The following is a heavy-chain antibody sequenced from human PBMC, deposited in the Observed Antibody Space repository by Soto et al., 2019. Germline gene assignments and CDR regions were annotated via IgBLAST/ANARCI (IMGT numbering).Heavy chain of an antibody. J-gene: IGHJ4*02. CDR1: GFTFSTFD. CDR2: IRGDSGST. V-gene: IGHV3-23*01. CDR3: VKGAWLGY. Sequence: EVQLLESGGGLVQPGGSLRLSCAASGFTFSTFDMTWVRQAPGKGLEWVSLIRGDSGSTYYADSVKGRFTISKDISKNTLYLQMNSLRAEDTAVYFCVKGAWLGYWGQGNMVTVSS.